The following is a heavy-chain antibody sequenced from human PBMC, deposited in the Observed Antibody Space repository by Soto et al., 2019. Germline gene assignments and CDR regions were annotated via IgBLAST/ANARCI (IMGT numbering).Heavy chain of an antibody. CDR3: AALGVKFDH. Sequence: QMQLVQSGPEVKKPGTSVKVSCKAPGFTFTSSAVQWVRQARGQRLEWIGWIGVGSGNRHYAQKFQERVTITRDMSTNTAYMELSKLRSEATAGYYCAALGVKFDHWGQGTLVTVSS. CDR1: GFTFTSSA. V-gene: IGHV1-58*01. D-gene: IGHD2-8*01. CDR2: IGVGSGNR. J-gene: IGHJ4*02.